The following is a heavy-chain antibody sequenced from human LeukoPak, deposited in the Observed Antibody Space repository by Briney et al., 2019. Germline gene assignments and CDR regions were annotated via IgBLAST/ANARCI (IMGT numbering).Heavy chain of an antibody. V-gene: IGHV3-23*01. CDR3: AKAHSSSYPHDAFDI. D-gene: IGHD6-6*01. CDR2: ITGSGGST. J-gene: IGHJ3*02. Sequence: GGSLRLSCAASGFTFSSYAMSWVRQAPGKGLEWAAAITGSGGSTYYADSVKGRFTISRDNSKNTLYLQMNSLRAEDTAVYYCAKAHSSSYPHDAFDIWGQGTMVTVSS. CDR1: GFTFSSYA.